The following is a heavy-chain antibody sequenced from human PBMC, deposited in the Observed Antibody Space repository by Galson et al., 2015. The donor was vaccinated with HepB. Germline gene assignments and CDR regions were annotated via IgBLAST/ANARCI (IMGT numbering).Heavy chain of an antibody. D-gene: IGHD4-17*01. CDR3: ARRVNDYGDYGWFDP. CDR2: IIPMFSIA. CDR1: GGTFNSYT. V-gene: IGHV1-69*10. J-gene: IGHJ5*02. Sequence: SVKVSCKAPGGTFNSYTISWVRQVPGQGLEWMGGIIPMFSIANYAQKFQGRVTITADNSTSTTYMELSSLRSEDTAIYYCARRVNDYGDYGWFDPWGQGTLVTVSS.